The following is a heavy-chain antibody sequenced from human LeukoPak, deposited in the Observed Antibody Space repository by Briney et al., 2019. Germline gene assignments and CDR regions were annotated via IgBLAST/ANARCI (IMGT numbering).Heavy chain of an antibody. Sequence: PGGSLRLSCAASRFTFSSYALSWVRQAPGKGLEWLSTISGSGGSTYYADSVRGRFTISRDNSKNTLYLQMNSLRAEDTAVYYCARATSGVYYFDYWGQGTLVTVSS. V-gene: IGHV3-23*01. CDR3: ARATSGVYYFDY. CDR2: ISGSGGST. J-gene: IGHJ4*02. CDR1: RFTFSSYA.